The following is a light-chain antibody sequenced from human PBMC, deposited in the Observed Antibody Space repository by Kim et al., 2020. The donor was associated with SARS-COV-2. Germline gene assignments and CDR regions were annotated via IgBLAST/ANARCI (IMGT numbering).Light chain of an antibody. CDR2: SAS. V-gene: IGKV3-15*01. CDR1: QSVSSN. J-gene: IGKJ1*01. CDR3: QQYNNWPPWT. Sequence: EIVMTQSPATLSVSPGEKATLSCRASQSVSSNLAWYQHKPGQAPRLLIYSASARPTGIPARFSVSGSGTEFTLTISSLQSEDLAVYYCQQYNNWPPWTFGPGTKVDIK.